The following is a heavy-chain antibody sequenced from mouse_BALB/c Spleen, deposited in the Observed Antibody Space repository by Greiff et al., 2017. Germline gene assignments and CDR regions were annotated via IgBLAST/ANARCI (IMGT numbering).Heavy chain of an antibody. D-gene: IGHD1-1*02. J-gene: IGHJ2*01. V-gene: IGHV5-12-1*01. Sequence: DVMLVESGGGLVKPGGSLKLSCAASGFAFSSYDMSWVRQTPEKRLEWVAYISSGGGSTYYPDTVKGRFTISRDNAKNTLYLQMSSLKSEDTAMYYCARHGNYFDYWGQGTTLTVSS. CDR2: ISSGGGST. CDR1: GFAFSSYD. CDR3: ARHGNYFDY.